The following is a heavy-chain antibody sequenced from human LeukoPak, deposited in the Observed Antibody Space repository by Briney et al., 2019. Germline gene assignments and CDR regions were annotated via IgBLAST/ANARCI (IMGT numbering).Heavy chain of an antibody. D-gene: IGHD4-17*01. V-gene: IGHV3-74*01. Sequence: GGSLRLSCAASGFTFSSYWMHWVRHAPGEGRVWVSRINTDGSSTTYAGPVKGRFTISRDNAKNTLYLQMNSLGAEDTAVYYCARSGTTVTDEYFQHWGQGTLVTVSS. CDR1: GFTFSSYW. CDR2: INTDGSST. CDR3: ARSGTTVTDEYFQH. J-gene: IGHJ1*01.